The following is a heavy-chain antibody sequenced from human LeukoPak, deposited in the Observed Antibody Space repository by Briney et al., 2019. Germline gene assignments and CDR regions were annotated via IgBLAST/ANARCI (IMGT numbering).Heavy chain of an antibody. V-gene: IGHV4-34*01. Sequence: SETLSLTCAVYGGSFSGYYWSWIRQPPGKGLEWIGEINHSGSTNYNPSLKSRVTISVDTPKNQFSLKLSSVTAADTAVYYCARGSGCSGGSCYYLDYWGQGTLVTVSS. CDR1: GGSFSGYY. J-gene: IGHJ4*02. D-gene: IGHD2-15*01. CDR3: ARGSGCSGGSCYYLDY. CDR2: INHSGST.